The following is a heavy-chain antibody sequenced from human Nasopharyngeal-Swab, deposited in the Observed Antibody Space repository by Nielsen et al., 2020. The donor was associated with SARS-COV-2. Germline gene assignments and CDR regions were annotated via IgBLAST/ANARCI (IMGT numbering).Heavy chain of an antibody. CDR2: ISYTGDT. Sequence: SETLSLTCNVSGGSIGGDNYYWGWIRQPPGQGLEWIGYISYTGDTYYNPSLKSLLTMSVDTSKKQFSLRLSSVTAADTAIYYCARRGGFSGSYGMDVWGQGTTVTVSS. V-gene: IGHV4-39*01. J-gene: IGHJ6*02. CDR3: ARRGGFSGSYGMDV. CDR1: GGSIGGDNYY. D-gene: IGHD5-12*01.